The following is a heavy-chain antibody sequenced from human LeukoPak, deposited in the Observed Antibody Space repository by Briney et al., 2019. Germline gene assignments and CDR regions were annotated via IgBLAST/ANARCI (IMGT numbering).Heavy chain of an antibody. CDR1: GGSFSGYY. Sequence: SEPLSLTCAVYGGSFSGYYWSWIRQPPGKGLEWIGEINHSGSTNYNPSLKSRVTISVDTSKNQFSLKLSSVTAADTAVYYCARIMSTYYFDYWGQGTLVTVSS. D-gene: IGHD2-8*01. V-gene: IGHV4-34*01. CDR2: INHSGST. J-gene: IGHJ4*02. CDR3: ARIMSTYYFDY.